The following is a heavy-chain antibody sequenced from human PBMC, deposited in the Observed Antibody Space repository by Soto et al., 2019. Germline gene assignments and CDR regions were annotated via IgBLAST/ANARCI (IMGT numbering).Heavy chain of an antibody. Sequence: EVQLVESGGDLVQPGGSLRPSCSASGFTFNDNPMYWVRQPPGKGLEYVSLISANGGSTHYADSVKGRFSISRDNSENTLYLQMSSLRDEDTAVYYCVKGAGWLQDVDYWGQGTLVTVSS. CDR1: GFTFNDNP. V-gene: IGHV3-64D*08. CDR3: VKGAGWLQDVDY. CDR2: ISANGGST. D-gene: IGHD5-12*01. J-gene: IGHJ4*02.